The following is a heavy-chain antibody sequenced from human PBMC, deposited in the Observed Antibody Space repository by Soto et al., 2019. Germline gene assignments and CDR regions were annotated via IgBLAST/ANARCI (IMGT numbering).Heavy chain of an antibody. Sequence: QVQLVESGGGVVQPGRSLRLSCAASGFTFDSYGMHWVRQAPGKGLEWVAVISSDGNNKYYADSVKGRFSIYSDNFNNILYLQMSSLRVEDTAVYYCVKDLLHNTVTTCGSWGQGTLVTVSS. J-gene: IGHJ5*02. CDR2: ISSDGNNK. CDR3: VKDLLHNTVTTCGS. V-gene: IGHV3-30*18. D-gene: IGHD4-17*01. CDR1: GFTFDSYG.